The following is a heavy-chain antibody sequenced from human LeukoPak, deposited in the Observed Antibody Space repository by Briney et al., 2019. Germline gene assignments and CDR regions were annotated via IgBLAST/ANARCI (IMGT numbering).Heavy chain of an antibody. CDR2: IWYDGSNK. CDR1: GFTFSSYA. D-gene: IGHD3-10*01. J-gene: IGHJ4*02. CDR3: ARDLYGSGGTPGS. Sequence: PGGSLRLSCAASGFTFSSYAMSWVRQAPGKGLEWVAVIWYDGSNKYYADSVKGRFTISRDNSKNTLYLQMNSLRAEDTAVYYCARDLYGSGGTPGSWGQGTLVTVSS. V-gene: IGHV3-33*08.